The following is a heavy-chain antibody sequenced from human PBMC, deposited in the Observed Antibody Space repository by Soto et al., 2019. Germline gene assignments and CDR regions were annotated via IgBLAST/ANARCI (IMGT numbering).Heavy chain of an antibody. CDR2: IHYNGNT. V-gene: IGHV4-59*01. J-gene: IGHJ4*02. Sequence: TSETLSLTCTVSGDSISAYSWSWVRQPPGKGLEWIGNIHYNGNTKYNPSLKSRVSMSVDTSKNQFSLRLISVTAADTAKYFCAREGNLGRWLQPLAFWGQGTLVPGSS. D-gene: IGHD5-12*01. CDR1: GDSISAYS. CDR3: AREGNLGRWLQPLAF.